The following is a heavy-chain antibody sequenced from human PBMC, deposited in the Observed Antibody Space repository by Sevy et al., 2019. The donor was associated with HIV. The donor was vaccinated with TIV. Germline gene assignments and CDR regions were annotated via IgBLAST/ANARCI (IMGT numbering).Heavy chain of an antibody. V-gene: IGHV4-34*01. J-gene: IGHJ4*02. D-gene: IGHD1-26*01. CDR3: ARWIETPGEWELRRFDY. Sequence: SETLSLTCAVYGGSFSGYYWSWIRQPPGKGLEWIGEINHSGSTNDNPSLKSRVTISVDTSKNQCSLKLSSVTAADTAVYYCARWIETPGEWELRRFDYWGQGTLVTVSS. CDR1: GGSFSGYY. CDR2: INHSGST.